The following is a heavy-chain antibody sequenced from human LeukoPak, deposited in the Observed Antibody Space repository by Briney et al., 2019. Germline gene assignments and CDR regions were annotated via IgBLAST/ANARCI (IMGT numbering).Heavy chain of an antibody. CDR2: IYYGGST. D-gene: IGHD6-13*01. Sequence: SETLSLTCTVSGDSISGSSYYWGWIRQPPGKGLEWIGNIYYGGSTYYNPSLKSRVSISVDKSNNQFSLKLISVTAADTAMYYCVTGTSWYYYYWGQGTLVTVSS. J-gene: IGHJ4*02. CDR3: VTGTSWYYYY. V-gene: IGHV4-39*07. CDR1: GDSISGSSYY.